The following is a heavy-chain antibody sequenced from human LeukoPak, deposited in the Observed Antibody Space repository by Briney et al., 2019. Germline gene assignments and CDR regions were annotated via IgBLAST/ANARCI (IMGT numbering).Heavy chain of an antibody. J-gene: IGHJ4*02. CDR2: ISYDGSNK. Sequence: PGRSLRLSCAASGFTFSSYAMHWVRQAPGKGLEWVAVISYDGSNKYYADSVKGRFTISRDNSKNTLYLQMNSLRAEDTAVYYCAKVALSVVVPAAIRGPYFDYWGQGTLVTVSS. D-gene: IGHD2-2*02. CDR1: GFTFSSYA. V-gene: IGHV3-30-3*01. CDR3: AKVALSVVVPAAIRGPYFDY.